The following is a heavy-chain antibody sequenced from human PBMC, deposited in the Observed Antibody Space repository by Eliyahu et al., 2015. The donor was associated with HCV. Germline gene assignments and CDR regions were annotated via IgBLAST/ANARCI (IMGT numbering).Heavy chain of an antibody. J-gene: IGHJ6*02. CDR2: IKSKTDGGTT. D-gene: IGHD2-2*01. V-gene: IGHV3-15*01. CDR3: TTGPGEVVPATRSHYYYGMDV. Sequence: EVQLVESGGGLVKPGGSLRLSCAASGFTFTNAGLSWXRXTPGKGLEWVGRIKSKTDGGTTDYAAPVKGRFTISRDDSRNTLYLQMNSLKTEDTAVYFCTTGPGEVVPATRSHYYYGMDVWGQGTTVTVSS. CDR1: GFTFTNAG.